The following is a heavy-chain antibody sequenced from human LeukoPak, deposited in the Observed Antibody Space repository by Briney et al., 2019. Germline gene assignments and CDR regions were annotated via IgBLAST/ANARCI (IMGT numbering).Heavy chain of an antibody. V-gene: IGHV1-46*01. J-gene: IGHJ3*02. CDR3: ARRGLHYYDSSGPDAFDI. CDR2: INPSGGST. CDR1: GYTFTSYY. Sequence: GASVKVSCKASGYTFTSYYMHWVRQAPGQGLERMGIINPSGGSTSYAQKFQGRVTMTRDTSTSTVYMELSSLRSEDTAVYYCARRGLHYYDSSGPDAFDIWGKGTMVTVSS. D-gene: IGHD3-22*01.